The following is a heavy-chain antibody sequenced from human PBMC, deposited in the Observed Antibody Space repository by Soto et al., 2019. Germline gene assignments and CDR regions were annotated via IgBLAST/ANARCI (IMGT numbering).Heavy chain of an antibody. D-gene: IGHD3-22*01. CDR3: AREGYYYDSSGYSKYYFDY. Sequence: PXETLSLTCTVSGCSISSYYWSWIRQPPGKGLEWIGYIYYSGSTNYNPSLKSRVTISVDTSKNQFSLKLSSVTAADTAVYYCAREGYYYDSSGYSKYYFDYWGQGTLVTVSS. CDR2: IYYSGST. J-gene: IGHJ4*02. CDR1: GCSISSYY. V-gene: IGHV4-59*01.